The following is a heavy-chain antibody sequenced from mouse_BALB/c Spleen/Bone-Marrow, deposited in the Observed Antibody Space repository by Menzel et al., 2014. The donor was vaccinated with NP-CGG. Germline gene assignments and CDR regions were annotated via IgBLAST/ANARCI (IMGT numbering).Heavy chain of an antibody. CDR3: TRHFYGSSYFDY. Sequence: VQLQQSGAELVKPGASVKLSCKASGYTFTDYIIHWIKQRSGQGLEWIGWFHPGSGNIKYNEKFKDKATLTADKSSSTVYMELSRLTSEDSAVYFCTRHFYGSSYFDYWGQGTTLTVSS. D-gene: IGHD1-1*01. V-gene: IGHV1-62-2*01. CDR2: FHPGSGNI. CDR1: GYTFTDYI. J-gene: IGHJ2*01.